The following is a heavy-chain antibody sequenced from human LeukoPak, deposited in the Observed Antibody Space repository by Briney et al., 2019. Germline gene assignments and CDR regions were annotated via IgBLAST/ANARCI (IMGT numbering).Heavy chain of an antibody. CDR3: ARDQRDYDFWSGSNYFYYYMDV. J-gene: IGHJ6*03. CDR2: ISSSSSYI. Sequence: GSLRLSCAASGFTFSSYSMNWVRQAPGKGLEWVSSISSSSSYIYYADSVKGRFTISRDNARHSLYLQMNSLRAEDTAVYYCARDQRDYDFWSGSNYFYYYMDVWGKGTTVTVSS. CDR1: GFTFSSYS. V-gene: IGHV3-21*01. D-gene: IGHD3-3*01.